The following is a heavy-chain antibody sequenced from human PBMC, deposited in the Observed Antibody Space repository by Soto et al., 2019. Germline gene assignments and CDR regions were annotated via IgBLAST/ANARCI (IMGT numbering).Heavy chain of an antibody. V-gene: IGHV1-69*01. Sequence: QVQLVQSGAEVRKPGSSVRVSCKASGGSFNRHTISWVRQAPGQALEWMGGIIPLFGTANHAQKFQGRVTIIADESTSTGYMELSSLRSDDTAIYYCARGWGYDSTDYYYAYWGQGTLVIVSS. J-gene: IGHJ4*02. CDR3: ARGWGYDSTDYYYAY. CDR1: GGSFNRHT. CDR2: IIPLFGTA. D-gene: IGHD3-22*01.